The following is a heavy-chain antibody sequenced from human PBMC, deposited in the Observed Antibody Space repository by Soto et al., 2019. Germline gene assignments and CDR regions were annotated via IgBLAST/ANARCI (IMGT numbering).Heavy chain of an antibody. J-gene: IGHJ6*02. D-gene: IGHD3-3*01. CDR3: AKDSRITIFGVVPPGGGMDV. Sequence: PGGSLRLSCAASGFTFSSYGMHWVRQAPGKGLEWVAVISYDGSNKYYADSVKGRFTISRDNSKNTLYLQMNSLRAEDTAVYYCAKDSRITIFGVVPPGGGMDVWGQGTTVTVSS. CDR2: ISYDGSNK. CDR1: GFTFSSYG. V-gene: IGHV3-30*18.